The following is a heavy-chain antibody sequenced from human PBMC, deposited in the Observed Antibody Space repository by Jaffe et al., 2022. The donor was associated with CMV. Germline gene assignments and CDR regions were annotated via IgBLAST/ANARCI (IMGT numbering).Heavy chain of an antibody. CDR3: ARDHERWLQSPAPDKGSLGVKLSLGYDN. V-gene: IGHV3-21*01. CDR2: ISSSSSYI. J-gene: IGHJ4*02. CDR1: GFTFSSYS. Sequence: EVQLVESGGGLVKPGGSLRLSCAASGFTFSSYSMNWVRQAPGKGLEWVSSISSSSSYIYYADSVKGRFTISRDNAKNSLYLQMNSLRAEDTAVYYCARDHERWLQSPAPDKGSLGVKLSLGYDNWGQGTLVTVSS. D-gene: IGHD2-15*01.